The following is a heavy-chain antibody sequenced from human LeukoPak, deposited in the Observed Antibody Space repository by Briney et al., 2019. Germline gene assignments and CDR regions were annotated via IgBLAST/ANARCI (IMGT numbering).Heavy chain of an antibody. CDR3: GGRYFDWSDY. D-gene: IGHD3-9*01. CDR1: GGSISSGSYY. Sequence: SETLSLTCTVSGGSISSGSYYWGRIRQPPGKGLEWIGSIYYSGSTYYNPSLKSRVTISVDTSKNQFSLKLSSVTAADTAAYYCGGRYFDWSDYWGQGTLVTVSS. J-gene: IGHJ4*02. CDR2: IYYSGST. V-gene: IGHV4-39*07.